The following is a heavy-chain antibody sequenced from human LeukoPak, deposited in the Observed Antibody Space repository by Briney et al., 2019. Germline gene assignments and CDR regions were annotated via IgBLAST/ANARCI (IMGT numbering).Heavy chain of an antibody. D-gene: IGHD6-13*01. CDR1: GFTFSTYS. CDR3: ARDRYSTSLDAFDI. Sequence: PGGSLRLSCAASGFTFSTYSINWVRQAPGKGLEWVSSISPSSSYIYYADSVKGQFTISRDNAKNSLYLQMNSLRAEDTAVYYCARDRYSTSLDAFDIWGQGTMVTVSS. CDR2: ISPSSSYI. V-gene: IGHV3-21*01. J-gene: IGHJ3*02.